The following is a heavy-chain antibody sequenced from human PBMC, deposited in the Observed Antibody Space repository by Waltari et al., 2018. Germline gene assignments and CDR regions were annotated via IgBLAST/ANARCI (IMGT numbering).Heavy chain of an antibody. V-gene: IGHV1-2*06. J-gene: IGHJ4*02. CDR1: GYTFTDFF. Sequence: QVQLVQSGAEVKKSGASVKVSCKASGYTFTDFFIHWVRQAPGQGLEWMGRINPNSGCTSYAQRFQGRVTMTGDTSITTAYMELTGLRSDDTAIYYCARSGGGTTTFGVAEWGQGSLVTVSS. D-gene: IGHD3-3*01. CDR3: ARSGGGTTTFGVAE. CDR2: INPNSGCT.